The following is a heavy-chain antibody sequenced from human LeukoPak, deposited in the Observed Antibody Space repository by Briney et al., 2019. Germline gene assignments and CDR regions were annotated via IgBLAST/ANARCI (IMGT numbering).Heavy chain of an antibody. J-gene: IGHJ5*02. V-gene: IGHV1-8*01. CDR3: ARNPYGTGQFDP. D-gene: IGHD2-8*02. Sequence: ASVKVSCKASGYTFTTYDVNWVRQATGRGLEWMGWMSPNNGNTGYAQNFQGRVTLTRDTSINTVYMELSSLTSEDTAVYYCARNPYGTGQFDPWGQGTLVTVSS. CDR2: MSPNNGNT. CDR1: GYTFTTYD.